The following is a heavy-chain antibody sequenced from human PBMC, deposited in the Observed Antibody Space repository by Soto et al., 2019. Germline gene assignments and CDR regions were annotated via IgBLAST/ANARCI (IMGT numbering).Heavy chain of an antibody. V-gene: IGHV4-34*12. CDR3: ARSGVTGIVIPSHWFDP. J-gene: IGHJ5*02. CDR2: VIHTGRT. CDR1: SRSFSGYY. Sequence: PSETLSLTCTVYSRSFSGYYWSWIRQPPGKGLEWIGEVIHTGRTNYNPSLKGRVTISVDTSKNQFSLNLSSVTAADTAIYYCARSGVTGIVIPSHWFDPWGQGTLVTVSS. D-gene: IGHD2-21*02.